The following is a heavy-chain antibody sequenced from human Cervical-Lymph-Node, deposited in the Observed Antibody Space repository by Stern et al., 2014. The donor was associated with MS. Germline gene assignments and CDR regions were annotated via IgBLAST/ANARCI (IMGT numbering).Heavy chain of an antibody. J-gene: IGHJ4*02. CDR2: IHNGGAT. CDR3: ARVGRGYISGYSFDY. V-gene: IGHV3-53*01. D-gene: IGHD5-18*01. Sequence: VQLVESGGGLIQPGGSLRLSCAASGFTVSSSYMSWVRQAPGKGLEWVSAIHNGGATYYADSVKGRFTISRDNSKNTLYFQMSSLRAEDTAVYYCARVGRGYISGYSFDYWDQGTLVTVSS. CDR1: GFTVSSSY.